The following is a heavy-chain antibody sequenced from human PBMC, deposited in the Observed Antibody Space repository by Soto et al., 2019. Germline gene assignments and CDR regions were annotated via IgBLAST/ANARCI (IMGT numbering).Heavy chain of an antibody. J-gene: IGHJ4*02. CDR3: ARGTYVWGTYRDVYYFDS. CDR2: IFYSGTT. V-gene: IGHV4-59*05. CDR1: GGSISSYY. D-gene: IGHD3-16*02. Sequence: SETLSLTCTVSGGSISSYYWSWIRQPPGKGLEWIGSIFYSGTTHNNPSLKSRVTISVDTSKNHFSLKLSSVTAADTAVYYCARGTYVWGTYRDVYYFDSWGQGTLVTVSS.